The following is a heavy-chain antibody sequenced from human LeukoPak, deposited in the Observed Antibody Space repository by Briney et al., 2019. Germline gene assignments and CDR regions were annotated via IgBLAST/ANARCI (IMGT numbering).Heavy chain of an antibody. Sequence: SETLSLTCTVSGGSVSSYYWSWIRQPQGKGLEWIGYIYYSGSTNYNPSLKSRVTISVDTSKNQFSLKLSSVTAADTAVYYCAVGGYQVDYYYYYGMDVWGQGTTVTVSS. D-gene: IGHD2-2*01. V-gene: IGHV4-59*02. J-gene: IGHJ6*02. CDR3: AVGGYQVDYYYYYGMDV. CDR2: IYYSGST. CDR1: GGSVSSYY.